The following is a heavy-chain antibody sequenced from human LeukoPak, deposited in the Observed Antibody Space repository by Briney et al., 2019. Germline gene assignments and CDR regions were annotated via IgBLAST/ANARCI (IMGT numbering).Heavy chain of an antibody. J-gene: IGHJ4*02. CDR1: GFTFSDYY. Sequence: GGSLRLSCAASGFTFSDYYMSWIRQAPGKGLEWVSYISSSGSTIYYADSVKGRFTISRDNAKDSFYLQMNSLRAEDTAAYYCARASYYYDSSGYYGYWGQGTLVTVSS. D-gene: IGHD3-22*01. V-gene: IGHV3-11*04. CDR3: ARASYYYDSSGYYGY. CDR2: ISSSGSTI.